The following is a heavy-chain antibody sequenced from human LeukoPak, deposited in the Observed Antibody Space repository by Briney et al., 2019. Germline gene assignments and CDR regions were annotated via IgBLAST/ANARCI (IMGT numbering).Heavy chain of an antibody. CDR3: ARGKAARPTRNWFDP. D-gene: IGHD6-6*01. Sequence: ASVXVSCKASGYTFTSYDINWVRQATGQGLEWMGWMNPNSGNTGYAQKFQGRVTITRNTSISTAYMELSSLRSEDTAVYYCARGKAARPTRNWFDPWGQGTLVTVSS. V-gene: IGHV1-8*03. J-gene: IGHJ5*02. CDR2: MNPNSGNT. CDR1: GYTFTSYD.